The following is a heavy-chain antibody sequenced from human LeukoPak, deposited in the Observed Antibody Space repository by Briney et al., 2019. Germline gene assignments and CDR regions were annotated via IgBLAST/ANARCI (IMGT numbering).Heavy chain of an antibody. CDR2: INPSGSST. CDR3: ARDYGSGYSGAPPP. J-gene: IGHJ6*01. V-gene: IGHV1-46*01. D-gene: IGHD6-19*01. Sequence: GASVKVSCTASGYIFTNYYMHWVRQAPGQGLEWMGTINPSGSSTTYAQKFQGRVTMTRDTSTSTVYMELSRLRSEDTAVYYCARDYGSGYSGAPPPWGPGDPGTVSP. CDR1: GYIFTNYY.